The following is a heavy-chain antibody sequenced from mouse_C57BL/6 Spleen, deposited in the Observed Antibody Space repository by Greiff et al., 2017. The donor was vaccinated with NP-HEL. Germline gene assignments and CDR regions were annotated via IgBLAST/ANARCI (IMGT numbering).Heavy chain of an antibody. J-gene: IGHJ2*01. D-gene: IGHD2-3*01. CDR3: ARDSGGYYAYVDY. Sequence: EVKLVESGGGFVQPGGSLKLSCAASGFTFSSYAMSWVRQTPEQRLEWVAPISPGGSYTYYPDNVTGRFTISRDNAKNNLYLQMSHLKSEDTAMYYCARDSGGYYAYVDYWGQGTTLTVSS. CDR2: ISPGGSYT. V-gene: IGHV5-4*01. CDR1: GFTFSSYA.